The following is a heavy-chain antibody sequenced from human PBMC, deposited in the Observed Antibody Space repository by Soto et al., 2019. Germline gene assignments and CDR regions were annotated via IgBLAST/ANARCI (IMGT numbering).Heavy chain of an antibody. V-gene: IGHV4-59*08. D-gene: IGHD2-2*01. CDR3: ARHYIVVVPAAISDYYYYYMDV. CDR2: IYYSGST. Sequence: SETLSLTCTVSGGSISSYYWSWIRQPPGKGLEWIGYIYYSGSTNYNPSLKSRVTISVDTSTNQFSLKLSSVTAADTAVYYCARHYIVVVPAAISDYYYYYMDVWGKGTTVTVSS. CDR1: GGSISSYY. J-gene: IGHJ6*03.